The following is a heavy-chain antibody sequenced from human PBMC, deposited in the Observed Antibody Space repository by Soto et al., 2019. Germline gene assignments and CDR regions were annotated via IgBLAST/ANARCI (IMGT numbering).Heavy chain of an antibody. Sequence: SETLSLTCTVSGGSISSDDYYWSWIRQHPGKGLEWIGYVVYSGSTYYNPSLKSRVTMSVDTSKNHFSLKLTSVTAADTAVYYCARDKITGLFDYWGQGTLVTSPQ. D-gene: IGHD2-8*02. CDR3: ARDKITGLFDY. CDR2: VVYSGST. V-gene: IGHV4-31*03. J-gene: IGHJ4*02. CDR1: GGSISSDDYY.